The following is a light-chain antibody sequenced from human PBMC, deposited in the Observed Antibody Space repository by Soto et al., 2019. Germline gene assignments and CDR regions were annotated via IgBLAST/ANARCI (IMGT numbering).Light chain of an antibody. J-gene: IGKJ1*01. V-gene: IGKV1-5*01. CDR3: QQYNSYPRT. CDR1: QGVSSW. Sequence: DIQRTQSPSTLSASPGDRAPITCTASQGVSSWLAWYQQKPGRAPKLLIYAASNLESGVPSRFSGSGSGTEFTLTISSLQPEDFATYYCQQYNSYPRTFGEGTKVDIK. CDR2: AAS.